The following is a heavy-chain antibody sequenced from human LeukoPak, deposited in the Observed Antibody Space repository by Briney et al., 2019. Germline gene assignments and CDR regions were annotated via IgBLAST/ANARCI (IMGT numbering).Heavy chain of an antibody. CDR3: AKGLSQGDYVSAFDY. CDR2: ISSSSSYI. Sequence: GGSLRLSCAASGFTFSSYNMNWVRQAPGKGLEWVSSISSSSSYIYYADSVKGRFTISRDNAKNTLYLQMNILRAEDTAVYYCAKGLSQGDYVSAFDYWGQGTLVTVSS. D-gene: IGHD4-17*01. V-gene: IGHV3-21*01. J-gene: IGHJ4*02. CDR1: GFTFSSYN.